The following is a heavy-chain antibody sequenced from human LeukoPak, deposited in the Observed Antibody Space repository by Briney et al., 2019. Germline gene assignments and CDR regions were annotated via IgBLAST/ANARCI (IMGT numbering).Heavy chain of an antibody. J-gene: IGHJ4*02. CDR3: ASYGPMWDGGYYFDY. Sequence: SGTLSLTCAVSGGSISSSNWWSWVRQPPGKGLEWIGEIYHSGSTNYNPSLKSRVTISVDKSKNQFSLKLSSVTAADTAVYYCASYGPMWDGGYYFDYWGQGTLVTVSS. CDR1: GGSISSSNW. D-gene: IGHD1-26*01. V-gene: IGHV4-4*02. CDR2: IYHSGST.